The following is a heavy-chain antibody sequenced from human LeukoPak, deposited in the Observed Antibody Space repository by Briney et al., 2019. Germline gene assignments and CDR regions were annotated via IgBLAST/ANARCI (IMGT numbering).Heavy chain of an antibody. D-gene: IGHD3-22*01. CDR1: GGTFSSCA. Sequence: ASVKVSCKASGGTFSSCAISWVRQAPGQGLEWMGGIIPIFATANYAQKFQGRVTITADESTSTAYMELSSLRSEDTAVYYCARALSNYYYDSSGSPNNWFDPWGQGTLVTVSS. V-gene: IGHV1-69*13. CDR3: ARALSNYYYDSSGSPNNWFDP. J-gene: IGHJ5*02. CDR2: IIPIFATA.